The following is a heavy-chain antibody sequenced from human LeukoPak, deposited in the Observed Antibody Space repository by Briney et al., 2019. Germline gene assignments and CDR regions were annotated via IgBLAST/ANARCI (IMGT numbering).Heavy chain of an antibody. Sequence: SETLSLTCTVSGGSISSYYWSWIRQPPGKGLEWIGEINHSGSTNYNPSLKSRVTISVDTSKNQFSLKLSSVTAADTAVYYCARGLVDRKLGINYYYYGMDVWGQGTTVTVSS. CDR1: GGSISSYY. CDR3: ARGLVDRKLGINYYYYGMDV. D-gene: IGHD7-27*01. J-gene: IGHJ6*02. V-gene: IGHV4-34*01. CDR2: INHSGST.